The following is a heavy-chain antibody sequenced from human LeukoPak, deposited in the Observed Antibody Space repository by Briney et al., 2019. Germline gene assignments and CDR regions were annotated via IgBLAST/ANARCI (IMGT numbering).Heavy chain of an antibody. V-gene: IGHV4-38-2*02. CDR3: ARAGLRYYGSGSYYI. Sequence: PSETLSLTCTVSGYSISSGYYWSWIRQPPGKGLEWIGEINHSGSTNYNPSLKSRVTISVDTSKNQFSLKLSSVTAADTAVYYCARAGLRYYGSGSYYIWGQGTLVTVSS. J-gene: IGHJ4*02. CDR2: INHSGST. CDR1: GYSISSGYY. D-gene: IGHD3-10*01.